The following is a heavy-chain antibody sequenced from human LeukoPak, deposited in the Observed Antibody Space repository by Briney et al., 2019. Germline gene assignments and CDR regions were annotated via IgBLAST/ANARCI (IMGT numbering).Heavy chain of an antibody. CDR3: ARGLGAAAGTGIWFDP. D-gene: IGHD6-13*01. J-gene: IGHJ5*02. CDR1: GGSISSYY. CDR2: IYYSGST. V-gene: IGHV4-59*01. Sequence: PSETLSLTCTVSGGSISSYYWSWIRQPPGKGLEWIGYIYYSGSTNYNPSLKSRVTISVDTSKNQFSLKLSSVTAADTAVYYCARGLGAAAGTGIWFDPWGQGTLVTVSS.